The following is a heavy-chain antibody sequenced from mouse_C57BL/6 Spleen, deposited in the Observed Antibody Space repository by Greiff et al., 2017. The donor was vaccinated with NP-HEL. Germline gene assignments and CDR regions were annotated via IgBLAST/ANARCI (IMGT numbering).Heavy chain of an antibody. Sequence: EVQLVESGPGLVKPSQSLSLTCSVTGYSITSGYYWNWIRQFPGNKLEWMGYISYDGSNNYNPSLKNRISLTRDTSKNQFFLKLNSVTTEDTATYYCARDRGYGYWYFDVWGTGTTVTVSS. J-gene: IGHJ1*03. D-gene: IGHD2-2*01. V-gene: IGHV3-6*01. CDR2: ISYDGSN. CDR1: GYSITSGYY. CDR3: ARDRGYGYWYFDV.